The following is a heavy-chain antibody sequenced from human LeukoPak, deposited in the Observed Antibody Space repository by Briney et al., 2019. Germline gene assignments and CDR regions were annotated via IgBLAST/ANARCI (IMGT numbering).Heavy chain of an antibody. D-gene: IGHD3-22*01. CDR1: GYTFTSYD. Sequence: GASVKVSCKASGYTFTSYDISWVRQATGQGLEWMGWINPNSGGTNYAQKFQGRVTMTRDTSISTAYMELSRLRSDDTAVYYCARDEAMIVDYWGQGTLVTVSS. CDR2: INPNSGGT. V-gene: IGHV1-2*02. CDR3: ARDEAMIVDY. J-gene: IGHJ4*02.